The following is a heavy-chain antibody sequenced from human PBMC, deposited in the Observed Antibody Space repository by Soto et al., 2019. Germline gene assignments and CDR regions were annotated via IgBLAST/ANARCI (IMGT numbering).Heavy chain of an antibody. CDR2: IYSGGST. D-gene: IGHD6-13*01. V-gene: IGHV3-53*01. CDR3: ARDISSWYARGASGYYGMDV. CDR1: GFTVSSNY. J-gene: IGHJ6*02. Sequence: HPGGSLRLSCAASGFTVSSNYMSWVRQAPGKGLEWVSVIYSGGSTYYADSVKGRFTISRDNSKNTLYLQMNSLRAEDTAVYYCARDISSWYARGASGYYGMDVWGQGTTVTVSS.